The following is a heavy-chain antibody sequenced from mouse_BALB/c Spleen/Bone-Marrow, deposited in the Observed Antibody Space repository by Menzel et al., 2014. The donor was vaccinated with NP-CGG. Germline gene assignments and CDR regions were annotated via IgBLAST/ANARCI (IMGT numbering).Heavy chain of an antibody. V-gene: IGHV5-6-3*01. CDR1: GFTFSSYG. CDR2: INSNGGST. Sequence: EVQVVESGGGLVQPGGSLKLSCAASGFTFSSYGMSWVRQTPDKRLELVATINSNGGSTYYPDSVKGRFTISRDNAKSTLCLQMSSLKSEDTAMYYSARRGIYYDYIYDMDYWGQGASATVSS. D-gene: IGHD2-4*01. CDR3: ARRGIYYDYIYDMDY. J-gene: IGHJ4*01.